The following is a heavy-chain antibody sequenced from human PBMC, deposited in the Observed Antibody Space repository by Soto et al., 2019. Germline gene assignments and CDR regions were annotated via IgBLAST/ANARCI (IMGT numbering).Heavy chain of an antibody. Sequence: QVQLVQSGAEVKKPGSSVKVSCRASGGTFSSYTIVWVRQAPGQGLEWMGGFVPLFGSANIAQKFQGRVTITADASTSTAYMELSSLTSEDSATYYFAREDDSSGHYSGFDPLGQGTLVTVSS. CDR3: AREDDSSGHYSGFDP. CDR2: FVPLFGSA. J-gene: IGHJ5*02. V-gene: IGHV1-69*01. CDR1: GGTFSSYT. D-gene: IGHD3-22*01.